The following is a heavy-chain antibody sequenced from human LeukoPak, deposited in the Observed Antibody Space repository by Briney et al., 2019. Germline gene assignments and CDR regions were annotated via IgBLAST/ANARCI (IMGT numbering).Heavy chain of an antibody. D-gene: IGHD6-19*01. CDR2: IIPIFGTA. CDR3: ARSLGEAGTFDY. J-gene: IGHJ4*02. V-gene: IGHV1-69*13. Sequence: SVKVSCKASGGAFSSYAISWVRQAPGQGLEWMGGIIPIFGTANYAQKFQGRVTITADESTSTAYMELSSLRSEDTAVYYCARSLGEAGTFDYWGQGTLVTVSS. CDR1: GGAFSSYA.